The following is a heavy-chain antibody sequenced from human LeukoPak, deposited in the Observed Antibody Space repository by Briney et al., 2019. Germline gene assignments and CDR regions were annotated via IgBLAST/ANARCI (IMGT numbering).Heavy chain of an antibody. CDR3: ARDFREIATITYGMDV. D-gene: IGHD5-12*01. J-gene: IGHJ6*02. Sequence: ASVKVSCKASGGTFSSYAISWVRQAPGQGLEWMGGIIPIFGTANYAQKFQGRVTITADESTSKAYMELSSLRSEDTAVYYCARDFREIATITYGMDVWGQGTTVTVSS. CDR1: GGTFSSYA. V-gene: IGHV1-69*13. CDR2: IIPIFGTA.